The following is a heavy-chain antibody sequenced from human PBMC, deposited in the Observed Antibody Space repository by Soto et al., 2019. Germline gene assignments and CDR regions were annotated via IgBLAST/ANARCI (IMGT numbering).Heavy chain of an antibody. D-gene: IGHD2-21*01. CDR2: ISGSGGST. CDR1: DFTFSSYA. V-gene: IGHV3-23*01. CDR3: AKDVIPPPI. J-gene: IGHJ6*02. Sequence: LXLSGAGSDFTFSSYAMSWVRQAPGKGLEWVSAISGSGGSTYYADSVKGRFTISRDNSKNTLYLQMNSLRAEDTAVYYCAKDVIPPPIWGQGTTVTVSS.